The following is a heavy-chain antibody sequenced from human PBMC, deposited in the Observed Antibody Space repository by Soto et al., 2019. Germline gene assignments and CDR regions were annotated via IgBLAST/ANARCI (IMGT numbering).Heavy chain of an antibody. CDR3: ARELLTDYYYYYAMDV. CDR2: IDTRSIYT. Sequence: PGGSLRLSCAASGFIFSSYTMNWVRQAPGKGLEWVSSIDTRSIYTYYTDSVKGRFTISRDTAKNSVYLQMNSLRAEDTAVYYCARELLTDYYYYYAMDVWGQGTTVTVSS. V-gene: IGHV3-21*01. J-gene: IGHJ6*02. D-gene: IGHD3-10*01. CDR1: GFIFSSYT.